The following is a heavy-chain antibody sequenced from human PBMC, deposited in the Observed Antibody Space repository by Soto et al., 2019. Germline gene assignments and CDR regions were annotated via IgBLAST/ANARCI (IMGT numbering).Heavy chain of an antibody. D-gene: IGHD6-13*01. CDR2: IYYSGST. J-gene: IGHJ6*03. V-gene: IGHV4-59*01. Sequence: SETLSLTCTVSGGSISSYYWSWIRQPPGKGLEWIGYIYYSGSTNYNPSLKSRVTISVDTSKNQFSLKLSSVTAADTAVYYCASGIAPAGVYYYYYMDVWGKGTTVTVSS. CDR3: ASGIAPAGVYYYYYMDV. CDR1: GGSISSYY.